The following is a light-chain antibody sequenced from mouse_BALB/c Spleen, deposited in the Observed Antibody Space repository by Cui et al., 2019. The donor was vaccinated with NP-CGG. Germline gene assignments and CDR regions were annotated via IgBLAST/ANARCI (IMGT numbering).Light chain of an antibody. CDR3: ALWYSNHWV. Sequence: QAVVTQESPPTTSPGETVTLTCRSSTGAVTTSNYANWVQEKPDHLFTGLIGGTNNRAPGVPARFSGSLIGDKAALTITGARTEDEAIYFCALWYSNHWVFGGGAKLTVL. J-gene: IGLJ1*01. CDR2: GTN. V-gene: IGLV1*01. CDR1: TGAVTTSNY.